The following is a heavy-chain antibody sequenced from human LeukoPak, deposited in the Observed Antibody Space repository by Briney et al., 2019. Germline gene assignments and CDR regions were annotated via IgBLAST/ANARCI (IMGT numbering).Heavy chain of an antibody. J-gene: IGHJ3*02. Sequence: PSETLSLTCAVYGGSFSGYYWSWIRQPPGKGLEWIGEINHSGSTNYNPSLKSRVTISVDTSKDQFSLKLSSVTAADTAVYYCARRKGDITGYYDAFDIWGQGTMVTVSS. CDR2: INHSGST. D-gene: IGHD3-22*01. CDR3: ARRKGDITGYYDAFDI. CDR1: GGSFSGYY. V-gene: IGHV4-34*01.